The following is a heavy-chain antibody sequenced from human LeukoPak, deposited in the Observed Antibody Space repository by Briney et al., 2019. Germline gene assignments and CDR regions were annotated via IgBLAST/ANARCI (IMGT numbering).Heavy chain of an antibody. CDR2: ISHTGGST. V-gene: IGHV3-23*01. J-gene: IGHJ4*02. CDR1: GFTFSSCA. D-gene: IGHD1-26*01. CDR3: AKANSGSYLDYFDS. Sequence: GGSLRLSYAASGFTFSSCAMSWVRQAPGRGLEWVSTISHTGGSTQYADSVKGRFTISRDNSKNTVYLQVNTVRADDTAVYYCAKANSGSYLDYFDSWGQGTLVTVSS.